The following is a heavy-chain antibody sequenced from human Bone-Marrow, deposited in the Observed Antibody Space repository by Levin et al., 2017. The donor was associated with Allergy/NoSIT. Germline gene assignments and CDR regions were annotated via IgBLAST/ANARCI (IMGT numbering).Heavy chain of an antibody. CDR1: TFIFSNAW. V-gene: IGHV3-15*01. CDR3: SADTTSTSDIGLDV. CDR2: IKRKFEGGTT. J-gene: IGHJ6*02. D-gene: IGHD2-15*01. Sequence: SCAVPTFIFSNAWMNWVCQAPGKGLEWVGRIKRKFEGGTTDYAAPVKGRFTISRDDSGNTLFLQMNGLKTEDTAVYYCSADTTSTSDIGLDVWGQGTTVTVSS.